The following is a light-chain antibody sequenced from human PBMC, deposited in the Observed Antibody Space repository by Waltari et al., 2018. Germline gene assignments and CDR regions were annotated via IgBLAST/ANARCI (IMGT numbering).Light chain of an antibody. CDR2: EGR. CDR3: CSYAGSSTSGV. CDR1: SSDVGSYNL. V-gene: IGLV2-23*01. Sequence: QSALTQPASVSGSPGQSITISCTGTSSDVGSYNLVSWYQQHPGKAPKLMIYEGRKRPPVVSNRCYGSKSGKTASLTISGLQAEDEADYYCCSYAGSSTSGVFGGGTKLTIL. J-gene: IGLJ3*02.